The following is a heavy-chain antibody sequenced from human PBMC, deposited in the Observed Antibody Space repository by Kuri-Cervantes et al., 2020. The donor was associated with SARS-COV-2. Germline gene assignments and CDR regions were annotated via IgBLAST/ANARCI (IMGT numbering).Heavy chain of an antibody. D-gene: IGHD1-7*01. CDR1: GYTFTSYG. J-gene: IGHJ4*02. CDR3: ARGARITGTNKGDY. Sequence: SVKVSCKASGYTFTSYGISWVRQAPGQGLEWMGGIIPIFGTANYSQKFQGRVTITADESTSTAYMELSSLRSEDTAVYYCARGARITGTNKGDYWGQGTLVTVSS. CDR2: IIPIFGTA. V-gene: IGHV1-69*13.